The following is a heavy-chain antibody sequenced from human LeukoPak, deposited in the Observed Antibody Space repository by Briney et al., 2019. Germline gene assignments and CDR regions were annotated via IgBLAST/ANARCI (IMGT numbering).Heavy chain of an antibody. CDR1: GFTFSSYG. V-gene: IGHV3-23*01. D-gene: IGHD6-19*01. CDR3: AKDPISSGWTEVDDY. J-gene: IGHJ4*02. Sequence: GGSLRLSCAASGFTFSSYGMSWVRQAPGKGLEWVSAISGSGGSTYYADSVKGRFTISRDNSKNTLYLQMNSLRAEDTAVYYCAKDPISSGWTEVDDYWGQGTLVTVSS. CDR2: ISGSGGST.